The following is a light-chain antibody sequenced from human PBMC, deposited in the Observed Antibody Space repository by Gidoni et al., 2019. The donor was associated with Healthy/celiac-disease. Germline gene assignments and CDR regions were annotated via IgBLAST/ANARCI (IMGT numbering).Light chain of an antibody. Sequence: EIVLTQSPATLSLSPGERATLSCRASQSVSIYFAWYQQKPGQAPRLLIYDASNRATGIPARFSGSGSGTDFTLTINSLEPEDFAVYYCQQRSNWPFITFXKXHDWXLN. CDR3: QQRSNWPFIT. CDR1: QSVSIY. V-gene: IGKV3-11*01. J-gene: IGKJ5*01. CDR2: DAS.